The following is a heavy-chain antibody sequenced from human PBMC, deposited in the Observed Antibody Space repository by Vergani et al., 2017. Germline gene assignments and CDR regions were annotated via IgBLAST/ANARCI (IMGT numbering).Heavy chain of an antibody. Sequence: EVQLVQSGAEVKKPGASLKISCKGSGYSFTSYWIGWVRQMPGKGLEWMGIIYPGDSDTSYSPSFQVQVTISADKSLSTAYLQWSSLKASDTAMYYCAGLLGYCSGGSCDSGGHDAFDIWGQGTMVTVSS. CDR2: IYPGDSDT. CDR3: AGLLGYCSGGSCDSGGHDAFDI. D-gene: IGHD2-15*01. V-gene: IGHV5-51*01. CDR1: GYSFTSYW. J-gene: IGHJ3*02.